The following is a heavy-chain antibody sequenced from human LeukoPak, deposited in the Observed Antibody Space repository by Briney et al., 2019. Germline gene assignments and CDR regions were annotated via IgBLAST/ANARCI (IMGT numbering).Heavy chain of an antibody. D-gene: IGHD6-13*01. CDR2: IYISGST. Sequence: SETLSLTCTVSGGSISSYYRSWIRRPAGKGLEWIGRIYISGSTNYNPSLKSRVTMSVDTSKNQFSLKLSSVTAADTAVYYCARGMGSRVAWFDPWGQGTLVTVSS. CDR1: GGSISSYY. V-gene: IGHV4-4*07. J-gene: IGHJ5*02. CDR3: ARGMGSRVAWFDP.